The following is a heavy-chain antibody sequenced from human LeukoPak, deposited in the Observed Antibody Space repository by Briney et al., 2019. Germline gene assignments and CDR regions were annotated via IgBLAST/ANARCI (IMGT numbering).Heavy chain of an antibody. CDR3: AKGILWFGELRAYYYYGMDV. CDR2: ISGSGGST. V-gene: IGHV3-23*01. CDR1: GFTFSSYA. J-gene: IGHJ6*02. D-gene: IGHD3-10*01. Sequence: GGSLRLSCAASGFTFSSYAMSWVRQAPGKGLEWVSAISGSGGSTYYADSVKGRFTISRDNSKNTLYLQMNSLRAEDTAVYYCAKGILWFGELRAYYYYGMDVWGQGTTVTVSS.